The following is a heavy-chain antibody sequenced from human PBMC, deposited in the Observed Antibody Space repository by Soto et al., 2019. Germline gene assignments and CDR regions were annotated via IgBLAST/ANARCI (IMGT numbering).Heavy chain of an antibody. CDR2: IYSSENT. Sequence: SETLSLTCTVSGDSVSTNSYSWGWIRQSPGKGLEWIGTIYSSENTYYNPSLLSRVTISVDTSKNEFSLRLSSVTAADTAVYYCARLNGYCISTNCHGSVAFDVWGQGTMVTVSS. CDR1: GDSVSTNSYS. D-gene: IGHD2-2*03. V-gene: IGHV4-39*01. CDR3: ARLNGYCISTNCHGSVAFDV. J-gene: IGHJ3*01.